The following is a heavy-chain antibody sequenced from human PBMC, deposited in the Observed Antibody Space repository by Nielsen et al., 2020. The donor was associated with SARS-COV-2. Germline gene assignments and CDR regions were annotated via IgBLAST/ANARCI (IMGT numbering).Heavy chain of an antibody. V-gene: IGHV3-74*01. Sequence: GESLKISCAASGFTFSSYWMHWVRQAPGKGLVWVSRINSDGSSTSYADSVKGRFTISRDNAKNSLYLQLSSLRAEDTAVYYCARDPISSGWHMGNWYFDLWGRGTLVSVSS. CDR3: ARDPISSGWHMGNWYFDL. J-gene: IGHJ2*01. CDR1: GFTFSSYW. D-gene: IGHD6-19*01. CDR2: INSDGSST.